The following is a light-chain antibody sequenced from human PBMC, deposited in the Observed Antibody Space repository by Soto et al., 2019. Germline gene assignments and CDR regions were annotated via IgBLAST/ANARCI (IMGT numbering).Light chain of an antibody. CDR2: DAS. V-gene: IGKV1-5*01. Sequence: DIQMTQSPSTLSASVGDRVTITCRASQTIRSWLAWYQQKPRKAPKLLIYDASSLESGVPSRFSGSGSGTEFTLTISSLQPDDFATYYCQQYNTYLYTFGQGTK. CDR3: QQYNTYLYT. J-gene: IGKJ2*01. CDR1: QTIRSW.